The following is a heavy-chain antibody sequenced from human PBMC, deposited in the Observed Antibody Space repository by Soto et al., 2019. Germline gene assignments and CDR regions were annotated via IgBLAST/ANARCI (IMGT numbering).Heavy chain of an antibody. Sequence: QVQLVQSGAEVQKPGSSVKVSCKASGGTFSSYTISWVRQAPGQGLEWMGRIIPILGIANCAQKFQGRVTITADTSTRTGEMELSSLRSEDTAVYYWARSAPMKIVVVPAGMAVWGKGTTVTVSS. J-gene: IGHJ6*04. CDR3: ARSAPMKIVVVPAGMAV. D-gene: IGHD2-2*01. V-gene: IGHV1-69*02. CDR2: IIPILGIA. CDR1: GGTFSSYT.